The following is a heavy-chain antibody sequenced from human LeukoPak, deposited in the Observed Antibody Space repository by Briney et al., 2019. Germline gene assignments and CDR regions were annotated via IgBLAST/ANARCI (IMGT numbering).Heavy chain of an antibody. CDR2: IKHSGST. CDR3: ARGRTDAVTYYDFWSARNWFDP. V-gene: IGHV4-34*01. J-gene: IGHJ5*02. Sequence: SETLSLTCAVYGGSFSGYYWSWIRQPPGKGLEWIGEIKHSGSTNYNPSLKSRVTISVDTSKNQFSLKLSSVTAADTAVYYCARGRTDAVTYYDFWSARNWFDPWGQGTLVTVSS. D-gene: IGHD3-3*01. CDR1: GGSFSGYY.